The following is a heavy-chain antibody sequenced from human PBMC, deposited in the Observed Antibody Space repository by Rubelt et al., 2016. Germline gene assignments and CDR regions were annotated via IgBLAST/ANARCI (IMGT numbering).Heavy chain of an antibody. V-gene: IGHV3-7*02. J-gene: IGHJ3*02. CDR2: IKEDGSDK. D-gene: IGHD1-26*01. Sequence: GTGLEWVANIKEDGSDKHYVDSVKGRFTISRDNAKKSVYLQMNSLRAEDTAVYYCARSGQGGAFDIWGQGTMVTVSS. CDR3: ARSGQGGAFDI.